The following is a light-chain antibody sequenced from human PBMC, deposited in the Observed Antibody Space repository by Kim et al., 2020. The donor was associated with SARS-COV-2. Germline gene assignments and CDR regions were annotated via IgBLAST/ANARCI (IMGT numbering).Light chain of an antibody. CDR3: NSRDSSGHHLV. CDR1: SLRSYY. Sequence: ALGQTVRITCKGDSLRSYYTNWYQHKPGQAPLLVIYGKNNRPSGIPDRFSGSSSGNTASLTITGAQAEDEADYYCNSRDSSGHHLVFGGGTQLTVL. V-gene: IGLV3-19*01. J-gene: IGLJ2*01. CDR2: GKN.